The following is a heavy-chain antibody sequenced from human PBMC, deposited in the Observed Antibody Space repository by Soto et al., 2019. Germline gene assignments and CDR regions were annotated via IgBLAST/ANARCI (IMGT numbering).Heavy chain of an antibody. V-gene: IGHV4-34*01. J-gene: IGHJ4*02. D-gene: IGHD6-6*01. CDR1: GGSFSGYY. CDR2: INHSGST. CDR3: ARGSSRAARGADTLTPPYYFDY. Sequence: KTSETLSLTCAVYGGSFSGYYWSWIRQPPGTGLEWIGEINHSGSTNYNPSLKSRVTISVDTSKNQFALKLSSVTAADTAVYYCARGSSRAARGADTLTPPYYFDYWGQGTLVTVSS.